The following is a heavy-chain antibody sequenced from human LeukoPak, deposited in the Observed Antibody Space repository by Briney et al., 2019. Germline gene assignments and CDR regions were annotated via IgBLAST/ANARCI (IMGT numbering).Heavy chain of an antibody. CDR3: ARKYCSGGSCSGLYNWFDP. V-gene: IGHV4-39*07. CDR1: GGSVSSGSYY. J-gene: IGHJ5*02. D-gene: IGHD2-15*01. Sequence: SETLSLTCTVSGGSVSSGSYYWGWIRQPPGKGLEWIGSIYHSGSTYYNPSLKSRVTISVDTSKNQFSLKLSSVTAAGTAVYYCARKYCSGGSCSGLYNWFDPWGQGTLVTVSS. CDR2: IYHSGST.